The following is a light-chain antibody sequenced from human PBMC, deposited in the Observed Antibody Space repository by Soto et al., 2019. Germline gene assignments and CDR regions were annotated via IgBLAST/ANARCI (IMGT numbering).Light chain of an antibody. J-gene: IGLJ1*01. CDR3: CSYAGSYTLYV. CDR1: SSDVGGYNY. Sequence: QSALTQPRSVSGSPGQSVTISCTGTSSDVGGYNYVSWYQQHPGKAPKLMIYDVSNRPSGAPDRFSGSKSGNTASLTISGLQAEDEADYYCCSYAGSYTLYVFGTGTKVTVL. CDR2: DVS. V-gene: IGLV2-11*01.